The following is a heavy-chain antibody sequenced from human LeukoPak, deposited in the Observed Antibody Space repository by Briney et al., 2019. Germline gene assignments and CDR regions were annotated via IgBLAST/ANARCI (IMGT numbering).Heavy chain of an antibody. V-gene: IGHV3-7*04. CDR3: ARLRLFSHKAFDI. CDR1: GFPFSSYW. CDR2: RKEDESEK. Sequence: GGSLRLSCTASGFPFSSYWMTSVRRAPGKGREWEANRKEDESEKYYVDSDTRRFTITRDNAKNSLYLEMNSLRAEDTALYYCARLRLFSHKAFDIWGQGTMVTVSS. D-gene: IGHD3-22*01. J-gene: IGHJ3*02.